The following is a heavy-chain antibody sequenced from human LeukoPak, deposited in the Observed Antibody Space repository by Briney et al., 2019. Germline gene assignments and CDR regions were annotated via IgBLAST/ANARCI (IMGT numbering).Heavy chain of an antibody. CDR3: AKAASSRASSGYYLTDGGDY. CDR1: GFTFSSYG. Sequence: GGSLRLSCAASGFTFSSYGMHWVRQAPGKGLEWVAVISYDGSNKYYADSVKGRFTISRDNSKNTLYLQMNSLRAEDTAVYYCAKAASSRASSGYYLTDGGDYWGQGTLVTVSS. CDR2: ISYDGSNK. V-gene: IGHV3-30*18. J-gene: IGHJ4*02. D-gene: IGHD3-22*01.